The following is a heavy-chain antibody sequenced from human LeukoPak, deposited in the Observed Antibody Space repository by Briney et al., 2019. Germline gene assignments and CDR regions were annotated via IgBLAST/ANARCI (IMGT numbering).Heavy chain of an antibody. J-gene: IGHJ3*02. D-gene: IGHD4-17*01. CDR1: GFTFSSYA. V-gene: IGHV3-30-3*01. Sequence: GGSLRLSCAASGFTFSSYAMHWVRQAPGKGLEWVAVISYDGSNKYYADSVKGRFTISRDNSKNTLYLQMNSLRAEDTAVYYCAKATSTVTDAFDIWGQGTMVTVSS. CDR3: AKATSTVTDAFDI. CDR2: ISYDGSNK.